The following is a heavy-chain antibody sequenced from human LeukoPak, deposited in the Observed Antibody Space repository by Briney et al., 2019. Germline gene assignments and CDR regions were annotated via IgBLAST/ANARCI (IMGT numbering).Heavy chain of an antibody. CDR2: IYYSGSP. D-gene: IGHD3-10*01. J-gene: IGHJ4*02. CDR1: GGSISSGGYY. Sequence: SQTLSLTCTVSGGSISSGGYYWSWIRQHPGKGLEWIGYIYYSGSPYYNPSLKSRVTISVDTSKHQFSLKLSSVTAADTAVYYCARAPMVRGVIISVPSYYFDYWGQGTLVTVSS. CDR3: ARAPMVRGVIISVPSYYFDY. V-gene: IGHV4-31*03.